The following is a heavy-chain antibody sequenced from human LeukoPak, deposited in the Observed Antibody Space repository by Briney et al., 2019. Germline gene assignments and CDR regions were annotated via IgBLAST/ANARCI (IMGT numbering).Heavy chain of an antibody. Sequence: SETLSLTCTVSGGSIFSYYFNWIRQPPGEGLEWIGYIYSNGITNYNPSLRSRGTISIATSKNQFSLRLRSVTAADTAIYYCARRAYYDTSGYYPASGYFDLWGRGTLVTVSS. V-gene: IGHV4-4*08. CDR3: ARRAYYDTSGYYPASGYFDL. J-gene: IGHJ2*01. CDR2: IYSNGIT. D-gene: IGHD3-22*01. CDR1: GGSIFSYY.